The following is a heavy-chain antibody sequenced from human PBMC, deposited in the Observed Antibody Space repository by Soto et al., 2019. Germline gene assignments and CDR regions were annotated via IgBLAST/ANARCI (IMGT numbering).Heavy chain of an antibody. CDR3: SADLPDWGAYAFDY. CDR2: VKSKVNGETI. D-gene: IGHD3-16*01. Sequence: EVQLVESGGGLVESGGSLRLSCAASGFTFKGAWMNWVRQGPGKGLEWVGRVKSKVNGETIHYAAPVQGRFSISRDDSTNVVCLQMNGLVTEDTAMYYCSADLPDWGAYAFDYCGQGALVTVSS. V-gene: IGHV3-15*07. J-gene: IGHJ4*02. CDR1: GFTFKGAW.